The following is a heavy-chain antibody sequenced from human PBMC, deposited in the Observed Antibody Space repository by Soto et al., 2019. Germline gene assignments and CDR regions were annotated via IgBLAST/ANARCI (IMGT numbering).Heavy chain of an antibody. Sequence: EVQLLEAGGGLVQPGGSLRLSCAASGFTFSSHAMSWVRQPPGKGLEWVSAISGSGGSTYYAVYVQGRFTISRDNSKNTLYLQMNSLRAEDTAVYYCEKVYHDYFWGSYRFVGMDVWGQGTTVTVCS. CDR2: ISGSGGST. V-gene: IGHV3-23*01. CDR3: EKVYHDYFWGSYRFVGMDV. CDR1: GFTFSSHA. D-gene: IGHD3-16*02. J-gene: IGHJ6*02.